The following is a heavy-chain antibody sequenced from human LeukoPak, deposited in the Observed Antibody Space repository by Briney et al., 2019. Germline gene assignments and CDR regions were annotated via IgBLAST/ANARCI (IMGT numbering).Heavy chain of an antibody. CDR1: GFTFSTYA. Sequence: GGSLRLSCVASGFTFSTYAMNWVRQAPGKGLEWISYISASGNPMFYADSVKGRFTISRDNAKNSLYLQMNSLRAEDTAIYYCAKDGGSGILYWGQGTLVTVSS. D-gene: IGHD3-10*01. CDR3: AKDGGSGILY. J-gene: IGHJ4*02. V-gene: IGHV3-48*03. CDR2: ISASGNPM.